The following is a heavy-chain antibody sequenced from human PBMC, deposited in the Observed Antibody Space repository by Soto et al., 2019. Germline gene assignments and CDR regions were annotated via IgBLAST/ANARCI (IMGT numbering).Heavy chain of an antibody. CDR3: ARSPGSSGWLIDY. CDR2: IYYSGST. J-gene: IGHJ4*02. V-gene: IGHV4-59*01. Sequence: SETLSLTCTVSGGSISSYYWSWIRQPPGKGLEWIGYIYYSGSTNYNPSLKSRVTISVDTSKNQFSLKLSSVTAADTAVYYCARSPGSSGWLIDYWGQGTLVTVSS. D-gene: IGHD6-19*01. CDR1: GGSISSYY.